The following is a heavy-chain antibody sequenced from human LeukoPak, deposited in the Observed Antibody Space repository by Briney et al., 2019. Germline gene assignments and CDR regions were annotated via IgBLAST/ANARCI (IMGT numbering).Heavy chain of an antibody. J-gene: IGHJ4*02. CDR1: GFTFSSYG. CDR3: AKDGTVPFDY. D-gene: IGHD1-26*01. Sequence: GGSLRLSCAASGFTFSSYGMHWVRQAPGKGLEWVAVISYDGSNKYYADSVKGRFTISRDNSKNMLYLQMNSLRAEDTAVYYCAKDGTVPFDYWGQGTLVTVSS. V-gene: IGHV3-30*18. CDR2: ISYDGSNK.